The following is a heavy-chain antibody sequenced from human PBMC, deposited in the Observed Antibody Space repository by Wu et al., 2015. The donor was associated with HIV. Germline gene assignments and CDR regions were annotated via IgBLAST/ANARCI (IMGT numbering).Heavy chain of an antibody. CDR1: GYTFTAYY. V-gene: IGHV1-2*02. J-gene: IGHJ6*03. CDR3: ARDWQFQVTFGDFYMDI. CDR2: ISPDSGDT. Sequence: QVQLVQSGTEMKKSGASVTVSCKTSGYTFTAYYIHWVRQAPGRGLEWMGWISPDSGDTKFAQTFQGRTTVTRDTSTNTVNLILAGLQSNDTATYYCARDWQFQVTFGDFYMDIWGNGTTVIVS. D-gene: IGHD3-3*01.